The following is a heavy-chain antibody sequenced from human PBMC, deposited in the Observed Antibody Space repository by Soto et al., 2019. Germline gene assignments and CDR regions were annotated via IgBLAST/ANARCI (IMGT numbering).Heavy chain of an antibody. D-gene: IGHD2-15*01. CDR2: IDHSDSYN. CDR3: GRSRGQKCNGGKCYFGMDV. CDR1: GYIITNYC. V-gene: IGHV5-10-1*01. J-gene: IGHJ6*02. Sequence: PGTSQNTYCKFSGYIITNYCNSWVRQMPEKSLERIRRIDHSDSYNNYNPSFQSHVTISADNSITTPYLQRSTLNASNTAMYYRGRSRGQKCNGGKCYFGMDVWGQGKTVSVS.